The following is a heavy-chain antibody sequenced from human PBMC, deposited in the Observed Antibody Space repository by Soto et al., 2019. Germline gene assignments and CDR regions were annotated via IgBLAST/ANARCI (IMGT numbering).Heavy chain of an antibody. Sequence: ASVKVSCEASGYTFTSYGISWVRQAPGQGLEWMGWISAYNGNTNYAQKLQGRVTMTTDTSTSTAYMELRSLRSDDTAVYYCAREGVIATVVGGLKYYYYMDVWGKGTTVTVS. J-gene: IGHJ6*03. CDR3: AREGVIATVVGGLKYYYYMDV. V-gene: IGHV1-18*01. D-gene: IGHD3-22*01. CDR1: GYTFTSYG. CDR2: ISAYNGNT.